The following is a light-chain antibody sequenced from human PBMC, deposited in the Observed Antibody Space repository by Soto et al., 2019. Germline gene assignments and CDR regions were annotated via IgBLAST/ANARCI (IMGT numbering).Light chain of an antibody. Sequence: EIVLTQSPATLSLSPGERATLSCRASQSVSSYLAWYQQTPGQAPRLLIYDASNRATGIPARFSGSGSWTDFPFTISSLEPEDFAVYYCQQRGNWPLTFGGGTKVQIK. CDR3: QQRGNWPLT. J-gene: IGKJ4*01. V-gene: IGKV3-11*01. CDR2: DAS. CDR1: QSVSSY.